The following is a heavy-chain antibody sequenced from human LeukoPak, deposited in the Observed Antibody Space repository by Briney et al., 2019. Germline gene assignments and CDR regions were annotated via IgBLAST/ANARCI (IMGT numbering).Heavy chain of an antibody. CDR3: AKGSYYDSSGSFYFDY. CDR1: GFTFSNYG. Sequence: GGSLRLSCAASGFTFSNYGMHWVRQAPGKGLEWVAVISYGGSNKYYADSVKGRFTISRDNSKNTLYVQVNSLGTEDTAAYYCAKGSYYDSSGSFYFDYWGQGTLVTVSS. CDR2: ISYGGSNK. J-gene: IGHJ4*02. D-gene: IGHD3-22*01. V-gene: IGHV3-30*18.